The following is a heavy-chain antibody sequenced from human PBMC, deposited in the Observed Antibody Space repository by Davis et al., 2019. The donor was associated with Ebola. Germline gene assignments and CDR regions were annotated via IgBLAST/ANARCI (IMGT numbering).Heavy chain of an antibody. J-gene: IGHJ6*02. CDR1: GGSISSGSYY. D-gene: IGHD2-15*01. Sequence: SETLSLTCTVSGGSISSGSYYWSWIRQPAGKGLEWIGHIYTSGSTNYNPSLKSRVTISMDTSRNQFSLKLSSVTAADTAVYYCARDHCSGGSCYVYGMDVWGQGTTVTVSS. V-gene: IGHV4-61*09. CDR2: IYTSGST. CDR3: ARDHCSGGSCYVYGMDV.